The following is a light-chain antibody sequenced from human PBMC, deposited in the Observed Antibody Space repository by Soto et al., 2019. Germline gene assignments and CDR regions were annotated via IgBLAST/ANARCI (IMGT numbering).Light chain of an antibody. CDR3: QQTRSFPLT. CDR1: QAITSW. V-gene: IGKV1-12*01. Sequence: DIHVTQSPSSVSASVGDRVSITCRASQAITSWLAWYQQKPGRAPKLLIYSASSLQSGAPSSFTGSGSGTDFTLTITSLQPDDAAVYYCQQTRSFPLTFGGGTKVEI. CDR2: SAS. J-gene: IGKJ4*01.